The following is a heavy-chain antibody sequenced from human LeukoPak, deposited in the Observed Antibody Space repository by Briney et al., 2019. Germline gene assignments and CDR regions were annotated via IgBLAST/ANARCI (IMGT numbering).Heavy chain of an antibody. Sequence: SETLSLTCTISGGSISSYYWTWIRQSPGKGLEWIGFIYHSGSTDYNPSLKSRVIMSLDTSNNQFSLRLSSVTAADTAVYYCAGEGMYSSSSYFDYWGQGTLVTVSS. CDR3: AGEGMYSSSSYFDY. D-gene: IGHD6-6*01. CDR2: IYHSGST. V-gene: IGHV4-59*01. CDR1: GGSISSYY. J-gene: IGHJ4*02.